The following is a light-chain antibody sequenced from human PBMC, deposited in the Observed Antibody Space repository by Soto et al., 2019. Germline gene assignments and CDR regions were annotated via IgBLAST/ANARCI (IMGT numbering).Light chain of an antibody. V-gene: IGLV2-18*02. Sequence: HSLLTQPPSLSGSPGQSVTISCTGTISDVGSYNRVSWYQQPPGTAPKLMIYEVSNRPSGVPDRFSGSKSGNTASLTISGLQAEDEADYYCNSYTTSATYVFGTGTKVNVL. CDR1: ISDVGSYNR. CDR2: EVS. J-gene: IGLJ1*01. CDR3: NSYTTSATYV.